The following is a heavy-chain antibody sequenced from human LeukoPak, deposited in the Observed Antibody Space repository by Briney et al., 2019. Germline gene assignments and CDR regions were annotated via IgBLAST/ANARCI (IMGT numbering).Heavy chain of an antibody. V-gene: IGHV1-24*01. CDR2: FDPEDGET. J-gene: IGHJ3*02. Sequence: ASVKVSCKASGGTFSSYAISWVRQAPGKGLEWMGGFDPEDGETIYAQKFQGRVTMTEDTSTDTAYMELSSLRSEDTAVYYCATDGDYGAFDIWGQGTMVTVSS. CDR1: GGTFSSYA. CDR3: ATDGDYGAFDI. D-gene: IGHD4-17*01.